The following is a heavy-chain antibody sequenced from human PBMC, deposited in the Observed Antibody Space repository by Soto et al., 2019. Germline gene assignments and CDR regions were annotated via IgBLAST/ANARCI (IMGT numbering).Heavy chain of an antibody. J-gene: IGHJ6*02. CDR1: GFSLNTGGVG. CDR2: IYWDDDE. Sequence: ITSKESGPTLVKPTQTLTLTCTFSGFSLNTGGVGVGWVRRPRGKAMEWLALIYWDDDERYRPSLRSRLNITKDTINNQVVLTMTNMDPEDTATYYCVRNWRYYGGDYYYGMDAWGQGTTVTVSS. D-gene: IGHD3-10*01. V-gene: IGHV2-5*02. CDR3: VRNWRYYGGDYYYGMDA.